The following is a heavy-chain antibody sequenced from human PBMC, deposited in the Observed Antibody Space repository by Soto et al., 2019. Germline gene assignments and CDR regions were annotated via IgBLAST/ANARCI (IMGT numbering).Heavy chain of an antibody. CDR1: GYAVTGYY. CDR2: MRPDSGGA. J-gene: IGHJ4*02. Sequence: ASVKVSCKASGYAVTGYYLHWIRQAPGQGLQWMGWMRPDSGGANYAQKFQGRVSMTRDTSTSTFYMELSRLASDDTAVYYCARDPHEGVYDYWGKGTQVTASS. CDR3: ARDPHEGVYDY. V-gene: IGHV1-2*02. D-gene: IGHD3-16*01.